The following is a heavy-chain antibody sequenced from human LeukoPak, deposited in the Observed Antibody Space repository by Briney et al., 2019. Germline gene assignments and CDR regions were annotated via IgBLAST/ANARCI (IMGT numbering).Heavy chain of an antibody. Sequence: SETLSLTCTVSGGSISSDTYYWSWIRQPAGKGLEWIGRIFTSGRIDYNPSLRSRVAMSVDTSKSQFSLKMSSVTAADTAVYFCARVQFGAAGSFDCWGQGTLVTVSS. V-gene: IGHV4-61*02. CDR3: ARVQFGAAGSFDC. CDR2: IFTSGRI. D-gene: IGHD6-19*01. CDR1: GGSISSDTYY. J-gene: IGHJ4*02.